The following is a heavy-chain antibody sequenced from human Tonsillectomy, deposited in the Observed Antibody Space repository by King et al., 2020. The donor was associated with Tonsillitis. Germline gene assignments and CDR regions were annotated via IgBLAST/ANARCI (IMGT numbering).Heavy chain of an antibody. Sequence: HEQLVQSGAEVKKPGSSVKVSCKASGGTFSSYAISWVRQAPGQGLEWMGGIIPIFGTANYAQKFQGRVTITADESTSTAYMELSSLRSEETAVYYCARDGYCSSSSCYLFFYYGMDFWGQGTTVTVPS. CDR3: ARDGYCSSSSCYLFFYYGMDF. J-gene: IGHJ6*02. V-gene: IGHV1-69*01. D-gene: IGHD2-2*03. CDR1: GGTFSSYA. CDR2: IIPIFGTA.